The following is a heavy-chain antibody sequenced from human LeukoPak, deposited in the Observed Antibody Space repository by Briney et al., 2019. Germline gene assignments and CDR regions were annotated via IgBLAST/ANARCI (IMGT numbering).Heavy chain of an antibody. CDR3: ARGRKNYCSGGSCYLNWFDP. CDR2: ISAYNGNR. D-gene: IGHD2-15*01. Sequence: ASVKVSCKASGYTFTSYGISWVRQAPGQGLEGMGWISAYNGNRNYAQKLQGRVTMTTDTSTSTAYMELRSLRSDDTAVYYGARGRKNYCSGGSCYLNWFDPWGQGTLVTVSS. CDR1: GYTFTSYG. V-gene: IGHV1-18*01. J-gene: IGHJ5*02.